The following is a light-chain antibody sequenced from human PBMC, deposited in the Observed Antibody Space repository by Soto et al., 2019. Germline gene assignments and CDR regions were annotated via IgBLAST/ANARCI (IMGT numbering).Light chain of an antibody. Sequence: DIQMTQSPSSLSAVVGDRVTITCRASHFISKFLNWYQQKPGEAPKLLIFFASTLQRGVPPSFTGSGSGTEFTLTINNLKPEDFATYYCQQTYSSPPHTFGQGTKLEIK. CDR3: QQTYSSPPHT. CDR1: HFISKF. CDR2: FAS. J-gene: IGKJ2*01. V-gene: IGKV1-39*01.